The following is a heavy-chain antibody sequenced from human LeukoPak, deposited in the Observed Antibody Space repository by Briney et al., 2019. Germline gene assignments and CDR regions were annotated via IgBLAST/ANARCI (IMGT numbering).Heavy chain of an antibody. V-gene: IGHV3-30-3*01. CDR3: AIGYCSGGSCYSGFDY. J-gene: IGHJ4*02. Sequence: GGSLRLSCAASGFTFSSYAMHWVRQAPGKGLEWVAVISYDGSNKYYADSVKGRFTISRDNSKNTLYLQMNSLRAEDTAVYYCAIGYCSGGSCYSGFDYWGQGTLVTVSS. D-gene: IGHD2-15*01. CDR1: GFTFSSYA. CDR2: ISYDGSNK.